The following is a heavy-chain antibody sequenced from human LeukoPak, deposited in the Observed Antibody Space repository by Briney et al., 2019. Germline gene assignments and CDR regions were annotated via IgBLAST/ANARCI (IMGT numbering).Heavy chain of an antibody. J-gene: IGHJ6*02. CDR3: ARDRAAAEDYYSYYGMDV. V-gene: IGHV1-46*01. Sequence: ASVKVSCTASGYTFTSYYMHWVRQAPGQGLEWMGIINPSGGSTSYAQKFQGRVTMTRDTSTRTVYMELSSLRSEDTAVYYCARDRAAAEDYYSYYGMDVWGQGTTVTVPS. D-gene: IGHD6-13*01. CDR2: INPSGGST. CDR1: GYTFTSYY.